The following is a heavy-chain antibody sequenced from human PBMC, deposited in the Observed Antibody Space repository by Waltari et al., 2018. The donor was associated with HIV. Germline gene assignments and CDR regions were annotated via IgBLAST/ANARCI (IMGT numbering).Heavy chain of an antibody. Sequence: QVQLVQSGAEVKKPGASVKVSCKASGYTFPGYYMHWVRQAPGQGLEWMGWINPNSGGTNYAQKFQGRVTMTRDTSISTAYMELSRLRSDDTAVYYCARDRLRWYTSCGMDVWGQGTTVTVSS. D-gene: IGHD4-17*01. CDR1: GYTFPGYY. CDR3: ARDRLRWYTSCGMDV. V-gene: IGHV1-2*02. J-gene: IGHJ6*02. CDR2: INPNSGGT.